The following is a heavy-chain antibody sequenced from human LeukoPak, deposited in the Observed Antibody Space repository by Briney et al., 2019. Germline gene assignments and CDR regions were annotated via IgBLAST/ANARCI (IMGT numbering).Heavy chain of an antibody. V-gene: IGHV3-7*01. CDR2: IKQDGSEK. Sequence: GGSLRLSCAASGFTFSSYWMSWVRQAPGKGLEWVANIKQDGSEKYYVASGKGRFTISRDNAKNSLYLQMNSLRAEDTAVYYCARWWELRKDAFDIWGQGTMVTVSS. CDR1: GFTFSSYW. J-gene: IGHJ3*02. D-gene: IGHD1-26*01. CDR3: ARWWELRKDAFDI.